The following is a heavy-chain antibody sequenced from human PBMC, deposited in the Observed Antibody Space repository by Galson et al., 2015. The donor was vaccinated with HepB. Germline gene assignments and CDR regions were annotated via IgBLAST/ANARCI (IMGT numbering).Heavy chain of an antibody. V-gene: IGHV3-30*18. CDR2: VSYDGSDK. Sequence: SLRLSCAASGFTFSSYGMHWVRQAPGKGLEWVAAVSYDGSDKYYADSLKGRFTISRDNSKNTMWLQMSSLRPEDTAVYFCAKATQNHYYHSRGHYFDYWGQGALVTVSS. CDR1: GFTFSSYG. D-gene: IGHD3-22*01. CDR3: AKATQNHYYHSRGHYFDY. J-gene: IGHJ4*02.